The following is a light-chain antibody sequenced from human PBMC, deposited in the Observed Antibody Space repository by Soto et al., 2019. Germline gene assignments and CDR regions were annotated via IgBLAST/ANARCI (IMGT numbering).Light chain of an antibody. V-gene: IGKV3-15*01. CDR1: ESLSSAY. J-gene: IGKJ1*01. CDR3: QQYNNWPPWT. Sequence: EIVLTQSPGTLSLSPGERATLSCRASESLSSAYLAWYQQKPGQAPRLLFYGASTRATGIPARFSGSGSGTEFTLTISSLQSEDFAVYYCQQYNNWPPWTFGQGTKVDIK. CDR2: GAS.